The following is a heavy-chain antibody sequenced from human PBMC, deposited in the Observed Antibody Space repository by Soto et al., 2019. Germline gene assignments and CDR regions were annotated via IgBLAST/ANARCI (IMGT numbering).Heavy chain of an antibody. D-gene: IGHD5-12*01. V-gene: IGHV3-30*18. CDR2: ISYDGSNK. J-gene: IGHJ4*02. CDR1: GFTFSSYG. CDR3: AKDDWGYSEGY. Sequence: QVQLVESGGGVVQPGRSLRLSCAASGFTFSSYGMHWVRQAPGKGLEWVAVISYDGSNKYYADSVKGRFTISRDNSKNTLYLQMNSLRAEDTAVYYCAKDDWGYSEGYWGQGTLVTVSS.